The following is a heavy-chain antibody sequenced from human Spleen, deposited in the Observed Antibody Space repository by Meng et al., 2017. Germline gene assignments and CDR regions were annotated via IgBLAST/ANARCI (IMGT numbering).Heavy chain of an antibody. CDR1: GGSSSDYY. CDR2: INHSGST. Sequence: VQLQQWGGGLLKPSETLSLTCVGAGGSSSDYYWSWLRQPPGKGLEWIGEINHSGSTNYNPSLESRATISVDTSQNNLSLKLSSVTAADSAVYYCARGPTTMAHDFDYWGQGTLVTVSS. D-gene: IGHD4-11*01. CDR3: ARGPTTMAHDFDY. V-gene: IGHV4-34*01. J-gene: IGHJ4*02.